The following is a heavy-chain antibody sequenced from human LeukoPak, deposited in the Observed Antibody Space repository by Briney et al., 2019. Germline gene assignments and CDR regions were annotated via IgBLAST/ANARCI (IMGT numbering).Heavy chain of an antibody. Sequence: PGGSLRLSCAASGFTFSSYSMNWVRQAPGKGLEWVSSISSSSSYIYYADSVKGRFTISRDNSKNTLYLQMNSLRAEDTAVYYCARDPAYCGGDCYSGYFDYWGQGTLVTVSS. V-gene: IGHV3-21*01. CDR2: ISSSSSYI. J-gene: IGHJ4*02. CDR3: ARDPAYCGGDCYSGYFDY. CDR1: GFTFSSYS. D-gene: IGHD2-21*02.